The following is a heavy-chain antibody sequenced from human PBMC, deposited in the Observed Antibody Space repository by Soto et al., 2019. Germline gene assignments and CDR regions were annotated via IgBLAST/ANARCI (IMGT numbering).Heavy chain of an antibody. CDR1: DGSISSYY. V-gene: IGHV4-59*01. CDR2: IYYSGST. CDR3: SRSLKYSSSPWDY. D-gene: IGHD6-13*01. Sequence: ASETLSLTCTVSDGSISSYYWSWIRQPPGKGLEWIGYIYYSGSTNYNPSLKSRVTISVDTSKNQVSLKLRSVTAADTAVYYCSRSLKYSSSPWDYWGQGALVIVSS. J-gene: IGHJ4*02.